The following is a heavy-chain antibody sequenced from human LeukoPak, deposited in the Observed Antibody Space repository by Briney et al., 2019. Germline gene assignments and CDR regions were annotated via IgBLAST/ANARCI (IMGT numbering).Heavy chain of an antibody. CDR1: GYTFTGYY. Sequence: ASVKVSCKASGYTFTGYYMHWVRQAPGQGLEWMGWINPNSGGTNYAQNFQGRVTMTRDTSITTAYMELRSLRFDDTAVYYCATLGTPVLSFDYWGQGTLVIVSS. D-gene: IGHD2-15*01. V-gene: IGHV1-2*02. J-gene: IGHJ4*02. CDR2: INPNSGGT. CDR3: ATLGTPVLSFDY.